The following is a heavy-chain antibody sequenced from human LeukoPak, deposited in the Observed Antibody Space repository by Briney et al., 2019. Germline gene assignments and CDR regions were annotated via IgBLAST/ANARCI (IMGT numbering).Heavy chain of an antibody. V-gene: IGHV3-9*01. Sequence: GGSLRLSCAASGFTFDDYAMHWVRQAPGKGLEWVSGISWNSGSIGYADSVKGRFTISRDNAKNSLYLQMNSLRAEDTAVYYCARGVRIVAGTFRRDYYMDVWGKGTTVTVFS. D-gene: IGHD6-19*01. CDR1: GFTFDDYA. CDR2: ISWNSGSI. CDR3: ARGVRIVAGTFRRDYYMDV. J-gene: IGHJ6*03.